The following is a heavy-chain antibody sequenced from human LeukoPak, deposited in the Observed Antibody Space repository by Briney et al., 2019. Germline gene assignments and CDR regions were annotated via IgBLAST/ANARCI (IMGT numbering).Heavy chain of an antibody. D-gene: IGHD2-15*01. J-gene: IGHJ4*02. Sequence: SVTVSCKASGGTFSSYAISWVRQAPGQGLEWMGGIIPIFGTANYAQTFQGRVTITADKSTSTAYMELSSLRSEDTAVYYCARGLAPCSGGSCPGAYWVQGTLVTVSS. CDR2: IIPIFGTA. V-gene: IGHV1-69*06. CDR3: ARGLAPCSGGSCPGAY. CDR1: GGTFSSYA.